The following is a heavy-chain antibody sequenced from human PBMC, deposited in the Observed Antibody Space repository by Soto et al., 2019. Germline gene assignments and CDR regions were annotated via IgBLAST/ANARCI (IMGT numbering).Heavy chain of an antibody. Sequence: EVQLLESGGGLVQPGGSLRLSCAASGFTFSSYAMSWVRQAPGKGLEWVSAISGSGGSTYYADSVKGRFTISRDNSKNTLYLQMNSLRAEDTAVYYCAKTGRGCSGGSCYSLYYYGMDVWCQGTTVTVSS. CDR1: GFTFSSYA. D-gene: IGHD2-15*01. CDR2: ISGSGGST. V-gene: IGHV3-23*01. CDR3: AKTGRGCSGGSCYSLYYYGMDV. J-gene: IGHJ6*02.